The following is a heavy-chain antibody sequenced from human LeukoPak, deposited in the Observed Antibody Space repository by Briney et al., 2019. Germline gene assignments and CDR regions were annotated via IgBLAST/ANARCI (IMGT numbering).Heavy chain of an antibody. J-gene: IGHJ4*02. D-gene: IGHD3-10*01. V-gene: IGHV1-46*01. CDR3: ARFYGAGSSDY. CDR2: INPSGGGT. Sequence: GASVKVSCKASGYNFTSYYMHWVRQAPGQGLEWMEIINPSGGGTSYAQKFQGRVTMTRDTSTTTVYMELSSLRSEDTAVYYCARFYGAGSSDYWGQGTLVTVSS. CDR1: GYNFTSYY.